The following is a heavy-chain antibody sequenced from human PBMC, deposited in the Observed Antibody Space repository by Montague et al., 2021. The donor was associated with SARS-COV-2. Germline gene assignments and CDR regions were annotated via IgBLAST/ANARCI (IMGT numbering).Heavy chain of an antibody. CDR3: ARLRDGVVPSPILGVGPFYSYYYMDV. V-gene: IGHV4-34*01. Sequence: SETLSLTCAVHGSSFSGYYWNWIRQSPGKGLEWIGEINHGGSTKFSPSLKGRLPISTDTSKNQFSLKLTSVAAADTAVYYCARLRDGVVPSPILGVGPFYSYYYMDVWGGGTPVTVSS. CDR2: INHGGST. D-gene: IGHD3-10*01. J-gene: IGHJ6*03. CDR1: GSSFSGYY.